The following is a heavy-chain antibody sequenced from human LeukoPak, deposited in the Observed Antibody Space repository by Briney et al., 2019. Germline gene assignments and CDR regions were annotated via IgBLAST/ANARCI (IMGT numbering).Heavy chain of an antibody. CDR2: IYHSGST. CDR1: GYSISSGYY. J-gene: IGHJ4*02. V-gene: IGHV4-38-2*02. CDR3: ARRSPRAFDY. Sequence: SETLSLTCTVSGYSISSGYYWGWIRQPPGKGLEWIGSIYHSGSTYYNPSLKSRVTISVDTSKNQFSLKLSSVTAADTAVYYCARRSPRAFDYWGQGTLVTVSS.